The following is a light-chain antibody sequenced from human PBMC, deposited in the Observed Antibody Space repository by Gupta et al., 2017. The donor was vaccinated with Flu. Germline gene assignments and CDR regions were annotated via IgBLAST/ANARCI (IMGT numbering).Light chain of an antibody. CDR1: QTVSSPY. J-gene: IGKJ1*01. Sequence: EIVLTQSPGTLSLSPGQRATLSCRASQTVSSPYLAWYQQKPGQPPRLLIYGASNRATGIPDRFGGSGAGTDFTLTSSRREHEDSAVYYWHQYLNSPGFGQGTXVEIK. CDR2: GAS. V-gene: IGKV3-20*01. CDR3: HQYLNSPG.